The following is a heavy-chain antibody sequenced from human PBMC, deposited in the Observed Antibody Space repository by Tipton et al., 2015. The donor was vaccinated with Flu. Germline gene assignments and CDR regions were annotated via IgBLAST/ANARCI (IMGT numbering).Heavy chain of an antibody. CDR3: ARDWGGYYLYYFDY. V-gene: IGHV4-38-2*02. J-gene: IGHJ4*02. CDR2: FYHSGSY. Sequence: TLSLTCSVSGYSIRSGYYWGWIRQPPGKGLEWIGTFYHSGSYYYNPSLKSRVTISVDTSKNQFALKLNSVTAADTAVYYCARDWGGYYLYYFDYWGQGTLVTVSS. CDR1: GYSIRSGYY. D-gene: IGHD5-12*01.